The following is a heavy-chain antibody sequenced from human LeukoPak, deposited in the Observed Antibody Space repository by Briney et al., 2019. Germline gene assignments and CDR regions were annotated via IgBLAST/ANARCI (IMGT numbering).Heavy chain of an antibody. CDR2: IGGGGSST. CDR3: AKPTSSWYRDGFDC. V-gene: IGHV3-23*01. CDR1: GFTFSSSA. J-gene: IGHJ4*02. D-gene: IGHD6-13*01. Sequence: GGSLRLSCAASGFTFSSSAMSWVRQAPGKGLEWVSAIGGGGSSTYHADSVKGRFTISGDNSKNTLYLQMNSLRADDTALYYCAKPTSSWYRDGFDCWGQGTLVTVSS.